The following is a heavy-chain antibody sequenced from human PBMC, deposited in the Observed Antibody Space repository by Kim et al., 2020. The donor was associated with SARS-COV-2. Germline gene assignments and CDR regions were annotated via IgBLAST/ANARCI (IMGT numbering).Heavy chain of an antibody. CDR3: VRECLGGPFVI. V-gene: IGHV3-48*02. J-gene: IGHJ3*02. Sequence: GGSLRLSCATSGFTFSAYDMNWVRQAPGKGLEWLSFIIKSSATIYYADSVQGRFTISRDNAKNSLYLQMNSLRDEDTAIYYCVRECLGGPFVIWGHGTMV. D-gene: IGHD3-16*01. CDR1: GFTFSAYD. CDR2: IIKSSATI.